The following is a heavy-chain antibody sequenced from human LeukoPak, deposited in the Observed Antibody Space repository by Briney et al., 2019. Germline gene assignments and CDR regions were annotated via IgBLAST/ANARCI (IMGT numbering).Heavy chain of an antibody. CDR1: GGSISSYY. D-gene: IGHD3-22*01. V-gene: IGHV4-4*09. Sequence: SETLSLTCTVSGGSISSYYWSWIRQPPGKGLEWIGYIYTSGSTNYNPSLKSRVTISVATSKNQFSLKLSSVAAADTAVYYCARLTPNYYDSSGYYRGWFDPWGQGTLVTVSS. J-gene: IGHJ5*02. CDR3: ARLTPNYYDSSGYYRGWFDP. CDR2: IYTSGST.